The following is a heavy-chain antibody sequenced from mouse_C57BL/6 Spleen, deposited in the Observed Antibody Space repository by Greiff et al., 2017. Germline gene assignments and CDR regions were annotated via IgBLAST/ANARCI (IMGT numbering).Heavy chain of an antibody. CDR3: TRAGSSLDFDY. V-gene: IGHV5-9-1*02. D-gene: IGHD1-1*01. J-gene: IGHJ2*01. Sequence: EVMLVESGEGLVKPGGSLKLSCAASGFTFSSYAMSWVRQTPEKRLEWVAYISSGGDYIYYADTVKGRFTISRDNARNTLYLQMSSLKSEDTAMYYCTRAGSSLDFDYWGQGTTLTVSS. CDR2: ISSGGDYI. CDR1: GFTFSSYA.